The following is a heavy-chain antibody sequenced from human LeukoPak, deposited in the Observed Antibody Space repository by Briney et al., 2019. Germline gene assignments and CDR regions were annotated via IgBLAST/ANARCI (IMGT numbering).Heavy chain of an antibody. CDR3: ARVIGYDQLDY. V-gene: IGHV4-31*03. J-gene: IGHJ4*02. Sequence: PSQTLSLTCTVSGGSISSGDYYWSWIRQHPGKGLEWIGYIHYSGSTYYNPSLKSRVSISVSTSKNRFSLQLSSVTAADTAVYYCARVIGYDQLDYWGQGTLVTVSS. CDR1: GGSISSGDYY. CDR2: IHYSGST. D-gene: IGHD5-12*01.